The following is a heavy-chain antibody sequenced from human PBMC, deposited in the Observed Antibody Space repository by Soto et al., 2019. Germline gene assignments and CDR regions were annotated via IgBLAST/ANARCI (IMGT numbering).Heavy chain of an antibody. V-gene: IGHV3-30*03. CDR1: GFTFSSYG. J-gene: IGHJ4*02. CDR2: ISYDGSNK. Sequence: QVQLVESGGGVVQPGRSLRLSCAASGFTFSSYGMHWVRQAPGKGLEWVAVISYDGSNKYYADSVKGRFTISRDNSKNPLYLKMNSLRAEDTAVYYCAPWFGAFDYWGQGTLVTVSS. D-gene: IGHD3-10*01. CDR3: APWFGAFDY.